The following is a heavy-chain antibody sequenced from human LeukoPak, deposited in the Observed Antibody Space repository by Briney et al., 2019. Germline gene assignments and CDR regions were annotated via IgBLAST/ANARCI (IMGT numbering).Heavy chain of an antibody. D-gene: IGHD5-24*01. CDR3: ARDREDGTYFDY. Sequence: SETLSLTCAVYGGSFSGYYWNWIRQPPGKGLEWIGEINHSGSTNYNPSLKSRVTISVDTSKNQFSLKLSSVTAADTAVYYCARDREDGTYFDYWGQGTLVTVSS. V-gene: IGHV4-34*01. CDR2: INHSGST. CDR1: GGSFSGYY. J-gene: IGHJ4*02.